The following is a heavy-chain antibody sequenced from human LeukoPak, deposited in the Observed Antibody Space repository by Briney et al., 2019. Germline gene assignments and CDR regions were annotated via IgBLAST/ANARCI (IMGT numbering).Heavy chain of an antibody. Sequence: SETLSLTCTVSGGSISSYYWSWIRQPPGKGLEWIGYIYYSGSTNYNPSLKSRVTISVDTSKNQFSLKLSSVTAADTAVYYCARLVVVSPYYYYGMDDWGQGTTVTVSS. J-gene: IGHJ6*02. CDR1: GGSISSYY. CDR3: ARLVVVSPYYYYGMDD. CDR2: IYYSGST. D-gene: IGHD3-22*01. V-gene: IGHV4-59*01.